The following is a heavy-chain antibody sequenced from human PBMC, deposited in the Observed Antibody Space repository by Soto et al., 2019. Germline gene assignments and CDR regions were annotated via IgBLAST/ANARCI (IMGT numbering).Heavy chain of an antibody. CDR3: ARDANWGFDY. J-gene: IGHJ4*02. CDR1: GFTFSSSS. CDR2: IISSSGTI. V-gene: IGHV3-48*02. D-gene: IGHD7-27*01. Sequence: EVQLVESGGGLVQPGGSLRLSCAASGFTFSSSSMNWVRQAPGKGLEWVSYIISSSGTIFYADSVKGRFTISRDNAKNSLYLQMNSLRDEDTAVYYCARDANWGFDYCGQGTLVTVSS.